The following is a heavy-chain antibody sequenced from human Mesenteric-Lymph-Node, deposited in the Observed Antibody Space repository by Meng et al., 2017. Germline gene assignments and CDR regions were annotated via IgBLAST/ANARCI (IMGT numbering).Heavy chain of an antibody. CDR1: GFVFTGYA. J-gene: IGHJ4*02. CDR2: VSGDGTRT. CDR3: AKAGDGGGELEYFDS. V-gene: IGHV3-23*01. Sequence: GESLKISCIASGFVFTGYAMSWVRQAPGKGLEWVSSVSGDGTRTYFADSVKGRFSISRDSSENTLSLQMNSLRAEDTAIYYCAKAGDGGGELEYFDSWGQGTLVTVSS. D-gene: IGHD3-16*01.